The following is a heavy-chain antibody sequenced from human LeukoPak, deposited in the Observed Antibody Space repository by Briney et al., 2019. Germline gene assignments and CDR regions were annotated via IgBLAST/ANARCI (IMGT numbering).Heavy chain of an antibody. CDR2: SSPNSGGT. Sequence: GASVKVSCKASGYTFTGYYMHWVRQAAGQGLEWMGWSSPNSGGTNYAQKFQGWVTMTRDTSISTPYMELSRLRSDDTAVYYCARGRYFDWLFLDYWGQGTLVTVSS. V-gene: IGHV1-2*04. J-gene: IGHJ4*02. D-gene: IGHD3-9*01. CDR3: ARGRYFDWLFLDY. CDR1: GYTFTGYY.